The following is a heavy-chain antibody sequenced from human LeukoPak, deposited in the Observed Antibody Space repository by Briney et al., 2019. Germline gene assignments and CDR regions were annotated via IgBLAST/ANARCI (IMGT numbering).Heavy chain of an antibody. Sequence: ASVKVSCKASGYTFTSYGISWVRQAPGQGLEWMGWISAYNGNTNYAQKLQGRVTMTTDTSTSTAYMELRSLRSDDTAVYYCARDPVSYGSGSYYDYWGQGTLVTVSS. CDR3: ARDPVSYGSGSYYDY. J-gene: IGHJ4*02. CDR1: GYTFTSYG. V-gene: IGHV1-18*01. CDR2: ISAYNGNT. D-gene: IGHD3-10*01.